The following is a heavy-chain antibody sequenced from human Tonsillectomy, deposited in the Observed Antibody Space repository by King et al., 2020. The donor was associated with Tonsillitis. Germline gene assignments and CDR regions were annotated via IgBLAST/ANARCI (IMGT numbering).Heavy chain of an antibody. CDR2: VSGSGGST. CDR3: AKDVAVAGGVLYFDY. V-gene: IGHV3-23*04. D-gene: IGHD6-19*01. CDR1: GFTFSSYA. Sequence: VQLVESGGGLVQPGGSLRLSCAASGFTFSSYAMSWVRQAPGKGLEWVSAVSGSGGSTYDADSVKGRFTISRDNSKNTLHLQMNSLRAEDTAVYYCAKDVAVAGGVLYFDYWGQGTLVTASS. J-gene: IGHJ4*02.